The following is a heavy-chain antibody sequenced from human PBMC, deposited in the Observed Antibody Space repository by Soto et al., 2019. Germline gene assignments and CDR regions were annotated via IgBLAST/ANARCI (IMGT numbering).Heavy chain of an antibody. D-gene: IGHD2-2*01. CDR3: AKDSLRGEVPAALNFDY. V-gene: IGHV3-30*18. CDR2: VSYNGRKE. Sequence: PGGSLRLSCVASGFTLSNYGMHWVRQAPGKGLEWVAIVSYNGRKEYYADSVKGRFSISRDNSKNTLYVQMNTLRDEDTAVYYCAKDSLRGEVPAALNFDYWGRGTLVTVS. J-gene: IGHJ4*02. CDR1: GFTLSNYG.